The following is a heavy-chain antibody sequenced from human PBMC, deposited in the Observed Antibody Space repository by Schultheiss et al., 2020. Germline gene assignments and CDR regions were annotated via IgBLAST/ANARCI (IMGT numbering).Heavy chain of an antibody. D-gene: IGHD3-10*01. Sequence: GGSLRLSCAASGFTFSSYGMHWVRQAPGKGLEWVAVISYDGSNKYYADSVKGRFTISRDNAKNTLYLQMNSLRAEDTAVYYCVKSGQHLAGGLWGQGTLVTVSS. J-gene: IGHJ4*02. CDR3: VKSGQHLAGGL. V-gene: IGHV3-30*18. CDR1: GFTFSSYG. CDR2: ISYDGSNK.